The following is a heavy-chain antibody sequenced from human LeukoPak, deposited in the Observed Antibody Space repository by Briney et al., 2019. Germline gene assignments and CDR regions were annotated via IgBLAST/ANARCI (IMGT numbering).Heavy chain of an antibody. CDR1: GFTFRSYW. Sequence: PGGSLRLSCAASGFTFRSYWMSWVRHAPGKGLEWAANIKQDGREKYYVDSVKGRFTISRDNDKNSLYLQMNSLRAEDTAVYYCVREINSDFDYWGQGTLVTVSS. CDR2: IKQDGREK. J-gene: IGHJ4*02. V-gene: IGHV3-7*03. D-gene: IGHD2-21*01. CDR3: VREINSDFDY.